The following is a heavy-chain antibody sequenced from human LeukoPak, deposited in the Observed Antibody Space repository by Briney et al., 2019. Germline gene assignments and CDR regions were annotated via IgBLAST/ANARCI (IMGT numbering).Heavy chain of an antibody. CDR2: IWYDGSNK. V-gene: IGHV3-33*01. Sequence: PGGSLRLSCAASGFTSSSYGMHWVRQAPGKGLEWVAVIWYDGSNKYYADSVKGRFTISRDNSKNTLYLQMNSLRAEDTAVYYCARDRGYTVTTTPFDYWGQGTLVTVSS. J-gene: IGHJ4*02. D-gene: IGHD4-17*01. CDR3: ARDRGYTVTTTPFDY. CDR1: GFTSSSYG.